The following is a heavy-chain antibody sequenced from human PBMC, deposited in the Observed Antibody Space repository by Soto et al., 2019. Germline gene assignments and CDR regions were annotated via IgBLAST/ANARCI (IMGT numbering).Heavy chain of an antibody. CDR1: GFTFSDYW. J-gene: IGHJ4*02. D-gene: IGHD3-16*01. CDR2: ISGDGSST. CDR3: VRGSNAWSGMDY. V-gene: IGHV3-74*01. Sequence: EVQLVESGGGLVQPGGSLGLSCTASGFTFSDYWMYWVRQVPGKGLVWVSRISGDGSSTNYADSVKGRSTITRDNAKSTVYLQMYSLRVEDTAVYYCVRGSNAWSGMDYWGQGILVTV.